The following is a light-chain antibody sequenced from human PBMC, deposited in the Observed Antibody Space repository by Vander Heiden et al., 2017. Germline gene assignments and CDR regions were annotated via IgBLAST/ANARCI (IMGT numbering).Light chain of an antibody. CDR1: SSNIGAGFD. CDR2: GNT. V-gene: IGLV1-40*01. J-gene: IGLJ2*01. Sequence: QSALPQPPSVSGAPGQSVSIPCTGSSSNIGAGFDVHWYQQLPGTAPKLLISGNTNWPSGVPDRFSGSKSDTSASLAITGLQPEDEATYYCQSYDRTLSAVIFGGGTKLTVL. CDR3: QSYDRTLSAVI.